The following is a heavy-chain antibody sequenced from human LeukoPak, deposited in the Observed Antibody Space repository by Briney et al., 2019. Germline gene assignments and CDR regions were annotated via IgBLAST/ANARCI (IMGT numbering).Heavy chain of an antibody. Sequence: PGGSLRLSCAASKYIFRDYYMSWVRQAPGKGLEWIAYISSNGRTIYYADSVRGRFTISRDNDKSSMYLLMNSLRVDDTAVYYYVRDSPRVRGWFDPWGQGTLVTVSS. CDR1: KYIFRDYY. J-gene: IGHJ5*02. CDR2: ISSNGRTI. V-gene: IGHV3-11*01. CDR3: VRDSPRVRGWFDP. D-gene: IGHD3-10*01.